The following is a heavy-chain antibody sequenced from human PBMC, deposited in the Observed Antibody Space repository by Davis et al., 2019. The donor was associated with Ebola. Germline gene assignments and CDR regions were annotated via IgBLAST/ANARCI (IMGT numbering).Heavy chain of an antibody. V-gene: IGHV3-30-3*01. J-gene: IGHJ6*02. CDR3: AVDTAMVNVFGCYYYGMDV. Sequence: PGGSLRLSCAASGFTFSSYAMHWVRQAPGKGLEWVAVISYDGSNKYYADSVKGRFTISRDNSKNTLYLQMNSLRAEDTAVYYCAVDTAMVNVFGCYYYGMDVWGQGTTVTVSS. CDR2: ISYDGSNK. D-gene: IGHD5-18*01. CDR1: GFTFSSYA.